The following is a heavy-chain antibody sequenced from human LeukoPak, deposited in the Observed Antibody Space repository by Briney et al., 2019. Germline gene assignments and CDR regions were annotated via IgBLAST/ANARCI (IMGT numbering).Heavy chain of an antibody. Sequence: GGSLRLSCAASGFTFSSYSMNWVRQAPGKGLEWVSSISSSSSYIYYADSVKGRFTISRDNAKNSLYLQMNSLRAEDTAMYYCARLSAMLRGPEPIYYFDYWGQGTLVTVSS. D-gene: IGHD3-10*01. CDR2: ISSSSSYI. V-gene: IGHV3-21*01. J-gene: IGHJ4*01. CDR3: ARLSAMLRGPEPIYYFDY. CDR1: GFTFSSYS.